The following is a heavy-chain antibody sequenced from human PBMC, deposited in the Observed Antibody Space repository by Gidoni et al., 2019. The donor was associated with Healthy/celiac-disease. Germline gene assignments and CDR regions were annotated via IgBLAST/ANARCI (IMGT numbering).Heavy chain of an antibody. CDR3: AKDIEDIVVVQPRGAFDI. V-gene: IGHV3-9*01. CDR1: GFTFDDYA. Sequence: EVQLVESGGGLVQPGRSLRLSCAASGFTFDDYAMHWVRQAPGKGLEWVSGISWNSGSIGYADSVKGRFTISRDNAKNSLYLQMNSLRAEDTALYYCAKDIEDIVVVQPRGAFDIWGQGTMVTVSS. CDR2: ISWNSGSI. D-gene: IGHD2-2*01. J-gene: IGHJ3*02.